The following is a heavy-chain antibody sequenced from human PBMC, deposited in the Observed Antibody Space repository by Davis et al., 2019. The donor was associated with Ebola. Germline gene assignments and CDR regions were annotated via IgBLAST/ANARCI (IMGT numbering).Heavy chain of an antibody. V-gene: IGHV4-59*08. D-gene: IGHD6-13*01. Sequence: SETLSLTCSVSGASISSYYWSWIRQPPGKGLEWIGYIYYSGSTNYNPSLKSRVTISVDTSKNQFSLKLNSVTAADTAMYYCARRGTSSWYAGWFDPWGQGTLVTVSS. CDR3: ARRGTSSWYAGWFDP. CDR2: IYYSGST. J-gene: IGHJ5*02. CDR1: GASISSYY.